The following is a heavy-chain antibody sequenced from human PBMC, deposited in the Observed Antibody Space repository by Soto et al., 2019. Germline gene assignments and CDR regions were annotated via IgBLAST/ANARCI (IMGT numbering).Heavy chain of an antibody. J-gene: IGHJ5*02. D-gene: IGHD2-15*01. V-gene: IGHV5-10-1*01. Sequence: GESLKISCKASGCSFSNYWITWVRQLPGKGLEWMGRIDPSDSYTNYSPSFQGHVTISADKSITTAYLHWSSLKASDTAMYYCATPYGISVKNWVGPWDQGTLVTV. CDR1: GCSFSNYW. CDR2: IDPSDSYT. CDR3: ATPYGISVKNWVGP.